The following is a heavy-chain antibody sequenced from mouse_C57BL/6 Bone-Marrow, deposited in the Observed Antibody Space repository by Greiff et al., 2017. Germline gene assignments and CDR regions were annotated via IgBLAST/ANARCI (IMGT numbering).Heavy chain of an antibody. CDR3: ARDRSYGYDVWYFDV. CDR1: GFTFSDYY. V-gene: IGHV5-16*01. D-gene: IGHD2-2*01. CDR2: INYDGSST. J-gene: IGHJ1*03. Sequence: EVQLVESEGGLVQPGSSMKLSCTASGFTFSDYYMAWVRQVPEKGLEWVANINYDGSSTYYLDSLKSRFIISRDNAKNILYLQMSSLKSEDTATYYCARDRSYGYDVWYFDVWGTGTTVTVSS.